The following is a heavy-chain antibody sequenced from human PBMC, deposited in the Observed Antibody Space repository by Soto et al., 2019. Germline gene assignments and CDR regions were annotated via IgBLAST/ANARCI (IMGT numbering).Heavy chain of an antibody. V-gene: IGHV4-34*01. CDR2: INHSGST. CDR1: GGSFSGYY. Sequence: QVQLQQWGAGLLKPSETLSLTCAVYGGSFSGYYWSWIRQPPGKGLEWIGEINHSGSTNYNPSLKARVSILGDKAQNQFSPKLSSVTAADAAVYYCARAPGIAVAVAWLSYYYCGMDVWGQGTTVTVSS. CDR3: ARAPGIAVAVAWLSYYYCGMDV. D-gene: IGHD6-19*01. J-gene: IGHJ6*02.